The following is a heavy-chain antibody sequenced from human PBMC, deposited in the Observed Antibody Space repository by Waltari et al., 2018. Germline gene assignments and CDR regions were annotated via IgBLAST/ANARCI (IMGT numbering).Heavy chain of an antibody. Sequence: QLQLQESGPGLVKPSETLSLTCTVSGGSVSTTSYSWAWVRQSPGKGLEWIGTFYYPGNIYYNPSLTSRVTISVDSPQNHLSLRLSSVTAADTAVYYCARLSGYCDDTGCYGHYAMDVWGQGTT. D-gene: IGHD2-2*01. V-gene: IGHV4-39*02. CDR3: ARLSGYCDDTGCYGHYAMDV. CDR1: GGSVSTTSYS. J-gene: IGHJ6*02. CDR2: FYYPGNI.